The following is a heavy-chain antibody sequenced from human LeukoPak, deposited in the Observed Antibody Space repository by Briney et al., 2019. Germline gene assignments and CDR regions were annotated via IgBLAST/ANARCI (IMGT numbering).Heavy chain of an antibody. J-gene: IGHJ4*02. CDR1: GYSFTSHY. V-gene: IGHV1-46*01. CDR2: INPSGSST. CDR3: ARVRYRLAETYIDY. D-gene: IGHD3-16*01. Sequence: GASVKVSCKASGYSFTSHYMHWVRQAPGQGLEWMGLINPSGSSTLYAQKFQGRVTMTRDTSISTAYMELSRLRSDDTAVYYCARVRYRLAETYIDYWGQGTLVTVSS.